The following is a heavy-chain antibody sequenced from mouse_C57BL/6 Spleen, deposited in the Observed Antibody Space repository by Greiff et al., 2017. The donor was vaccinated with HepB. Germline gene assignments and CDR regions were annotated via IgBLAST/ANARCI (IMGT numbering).Heavy chain of an antibody. V-gene: IGHV1-81*01. CDR1: GYTFTSYG. J-gene: IGHJ4*01. D-gene: IGHD4-1*01. CDR2: IYPRSGNT. CDR3: ARLLGHAMDY. Sequence: QVQLQQSGAELARPGASVKLSFKASGYTFTSYGISWVKQRPGQGLEWIGEIYPRSGNTYYNEKFKGKATLTADNSSSTAYMELRSLTSEDSAVYFCARLLGHAMDYWGQGTSVTVSS.